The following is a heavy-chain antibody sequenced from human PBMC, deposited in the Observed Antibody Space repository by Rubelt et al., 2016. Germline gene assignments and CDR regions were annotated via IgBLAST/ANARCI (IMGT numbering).Heavy chain of an antibody. CDR2: ISYDGSNK. Sequence: QVQLVESGGGVVQPGRSLRLSCAASGFTFSSYAMHWVRQAPGKGLEWVAVISYDGSNKYYADSVKGRFTISRDNSKNTLYLQMNSLRAEDTAVYYCARDLPGGYSGLDYWGQGTLVTVSS. CDR1: GFTFSSYA. J-gene: IGHJ4*02. CDR3: ARDLPGGYSGLDY. D-gene: IGHD5-12*01. V-gene: IGHV3-30*04.